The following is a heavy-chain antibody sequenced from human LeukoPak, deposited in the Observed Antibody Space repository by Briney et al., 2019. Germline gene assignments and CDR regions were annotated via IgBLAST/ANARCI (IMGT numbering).Heavy chain of an antibody. CDR1: GYTFTGYY. CDR2: INPNSGGT. D-gene: IGHD2-15*01. V-gene: IGHV1-2*02. Sequence: ASVKVSCKASGYTFTGYYMHWVRQAPGQGLEWMGWINPNSGGTNYAQKFQGRVTMTRDTSISTAYMELSRLRSDDTAVYYCAREPWEYCSGGSCHPFDYWGQGTLVTVSS. CDR3: AREPWEYCSGGSCHPFDY. J-gene: IGHJ4*02.